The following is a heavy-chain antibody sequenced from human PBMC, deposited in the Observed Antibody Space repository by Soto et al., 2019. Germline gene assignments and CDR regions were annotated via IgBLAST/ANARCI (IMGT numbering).Heavy chain of an antibody. CDR1: GFTFSDYA. Sequence: EVQLLESGGGVVQPGGALRLSCAASGFTFSDYAMSWVRQTPGKGLQWVSGVGGSDDDKHYADSVRGRFIVSRDNSKNTLYLQMNSLIADDTAIYYCAKDATSFNGVCDPLDMWGQGTEVTVSS. J-gene: IGHJ3*02. D-gene: IGHD2-8*01. V-gene: IGHV3-23*01. CDR3: AKDATSFNGVCDPLDM. CDR2: VGGSDDDK.